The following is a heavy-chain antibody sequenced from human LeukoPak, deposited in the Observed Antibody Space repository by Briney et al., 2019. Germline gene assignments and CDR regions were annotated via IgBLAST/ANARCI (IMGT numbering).Heavy chain of an antibody. D-gene: IGHD2/OR15-2a*01. CDR1: GFTFSSYG. V-gene: IGHV3-33*01. Sequence: PGGSLRLSCAASGFTFSSYGMHWVRQAPGKGLEWVAMIWYDGSNKYCADSVKGRFTISRDNSKNTLYLQMDSLRAEDTAVYYCARDNLSDWGQGTLVTVSS. CDR3: ARDNLSD. CDR2: IWYDGSNK. J-gene: IGHJ4*02.